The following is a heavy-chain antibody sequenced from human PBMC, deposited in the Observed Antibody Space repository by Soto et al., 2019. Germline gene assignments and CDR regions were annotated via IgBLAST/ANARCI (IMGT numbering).Heavy chain of an antibody. V-gene: IGHV3-21*01. Sequence: PGGSLRLSCAAPGFTFSSYSMNWVRQAPGKGLEWVSSISSSSSYIYYADSVKGRFTISRDNAKNSLYLQMNSLRAEDTAVYYCAIDRSGKHTGWFDPWGQGTLVTVSS. D-gene: IGHD3-10*01. CDR2: ISSSSSYI. CDR1: GFTFSSYS. J-gene: IGHJ5*02. CDR3: AIDRSGKHTGWFDP.